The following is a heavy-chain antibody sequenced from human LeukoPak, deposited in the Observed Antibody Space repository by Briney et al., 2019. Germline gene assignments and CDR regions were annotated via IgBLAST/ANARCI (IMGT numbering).Heavy chain of an antibody. CDR2: INHSGST. Sequence: PSETLSLTCAVYGVSFSGYYWSWIRQPPGKGLEWIGEINHSGSTNYNPSLKSRVTISVDTSKNQFSLKLSSVTAADTAVYYCARVSRGYSYGSFDYWGQGTLVTVSS. CDR3: ARVSRGYSYGSFDY. D-gene: IGHD5-18*01. CDR1: GVSFSGYY. J-gene: IGHJ4*02. V-gene: IGHV4-34*01.